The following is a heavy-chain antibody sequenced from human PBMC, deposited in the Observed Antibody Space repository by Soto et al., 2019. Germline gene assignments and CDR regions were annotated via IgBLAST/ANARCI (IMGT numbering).Heavy chain of an antibody. V-gene: IGHV1-2*04. CDR3: ARLCGKVDIVATTTYYYFDH. D-gene: IGHD5-12*01. CDR1: GYTFTGYY. CDR2: INPNSGGT. J-gene: IGHJ4*02. Sequence: QVQLVQSGAEVKKPGASVKVSCKASGYTFTGYYMHWVRQAPGQGLEWMGWINPNSGGTNYAQKFQGWVTMTRDTSISTAYMELSRLRSDDTAVYYCARLCGKVDIVATTTYYYFDHWGQGTLVTVSS.